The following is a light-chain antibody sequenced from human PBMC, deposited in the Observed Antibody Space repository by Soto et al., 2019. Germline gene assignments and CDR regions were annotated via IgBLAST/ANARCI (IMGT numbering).Light chain of an antibody. CDR3: QQSYSTPWT. Sequence: DIQMTQSPSSLSASLGDRVTITCRASQSISSYLNWYQQKPGKAPKLLIYAASSLQSGVPSRFSGSGSGTDFILTISSLQPEDFATYYCQQSYSTPWTFGQGTKVDI. V-gene: IGKV1-39*01. CDR2: AAS. J-gene: IGKJ1*01. CDR1: QSISSY.